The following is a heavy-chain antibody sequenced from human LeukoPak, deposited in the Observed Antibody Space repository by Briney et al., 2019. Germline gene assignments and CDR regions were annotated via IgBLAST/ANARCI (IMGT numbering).Heavy chain of an antibody. J-gene: IGHJ4*02. CDR3: ARAQYSYGRYCFDY. CDR2: IYYSGST. D-gene: IGHD5-18*01. V-gene: IGHV4-59*01. CDR1: GGSFSSYY. Sequence: SETLSLTCAVYGGSFSSYYWSWIRQPPGKGLEWIGYIYYSGSTNYNPSLKSRVTISVDTSKNQFSLKLSSVTAADTAVYYCARAQYSYGRYCFDYWGQGTLVTVSS.